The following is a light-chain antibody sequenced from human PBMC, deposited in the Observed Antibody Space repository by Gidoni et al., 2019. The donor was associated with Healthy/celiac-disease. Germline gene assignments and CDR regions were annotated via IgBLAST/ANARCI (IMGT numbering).Light chain of an antibody. J-gene: IGKJ2*01. CDR1: QSVSSY. V-gene: IGKV3-11*01. CDR2: DAS. CDR3: QQRSNWPQGAYT. Sequence: IVLTQSPATLSLSPGERATLSCRASQSVSSYLAWYQQKPGQAPRLLIYDASNRATGIPARFSGSGSGTDFTLTISSLEPEDFAVYYCQQRSNWPQGAYTFGQGTKLEIK.